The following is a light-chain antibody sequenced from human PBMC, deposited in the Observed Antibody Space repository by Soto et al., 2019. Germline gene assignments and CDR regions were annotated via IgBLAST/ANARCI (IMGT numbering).Light chain of an antibody. Sequence: SSELTQPPSVSVSPGQTASITCSGDKLGDKYACWYQQKPGHSPVLVIYQDTKRPSGIPERFSGSNSGNTATLTISGTQAMDEAYYYCQAWDSSTLVFGGGTQLTVL. V-gene: IGLV3-1*01. J-gene: IGLJ2*01. CDR3: QAWDSSTLV. CDR2: QDT. CDR1: KLGDKY.